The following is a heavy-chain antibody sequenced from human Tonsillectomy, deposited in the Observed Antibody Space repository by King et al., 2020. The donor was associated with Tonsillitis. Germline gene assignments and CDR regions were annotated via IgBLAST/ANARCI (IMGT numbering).Heavy chain of an antibody. CDR3: GRYDKDSSDYSYVDY. D-gene: IGHD3-22*01. V-gene: IGHV5-10-1*03. J-gene: IGHJ4*02. CDR1: GYSFTSYW. CDR2: IDPSDSYT. Sequence: EVQLVQSGAEAKKPGESLRISCKGSGYSFTSYWISWVRQMPGKGLEWMGRIDPSDSYTNYSPSFQGHVTLSADKSISTAYLQWSSQKASDTAMYYCGRYDKDSSDYSYVDYWGQGTLVNVSS.